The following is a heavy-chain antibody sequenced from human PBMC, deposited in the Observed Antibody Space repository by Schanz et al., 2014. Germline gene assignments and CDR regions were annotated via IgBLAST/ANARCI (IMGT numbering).Heavy chain of an antibody. CDR2: VSRSTPDI. CDR3: ARNRGSGGQNWYFDL. V-gene: IGHV3-48*01. CDR1: GFTFSAYA. D-gene: IGHD1-26*01. J-gene: IGHJ2*01. Sequence: EVQLVESGGGLVQPGGSLRLSCAASGFTFSAYAMTWVRQIPGKGLEWVSYVSRSTPDIYYADSVKGRFTMSRDNAKNSVFLQLNSLRADDTAVYYCARNRGSGGQNWYFDLWGRGTLVTVSS.